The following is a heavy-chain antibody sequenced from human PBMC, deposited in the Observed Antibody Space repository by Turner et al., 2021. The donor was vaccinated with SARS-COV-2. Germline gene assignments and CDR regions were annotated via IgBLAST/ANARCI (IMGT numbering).Heavy chain of an antibody. CDR2: IRQDGSEK. D-gene: IGHD6-19*01. V-gene: IGHV3-7*04. CDR1: GFTFSDYW. CDR3: ARGTVAAH. J-gene: IGHJ4*02. Sequence: EVQLVESGGGLVQPGGSLSLSCAASGFTFSDYWMTWVRQAPGKGLEWVANIRQDGSEKNYVDSVKGRFTISRDNAKNSVFLQMNSLRDEDTALYYCARGTVAAHWGQGTQVTVSS.